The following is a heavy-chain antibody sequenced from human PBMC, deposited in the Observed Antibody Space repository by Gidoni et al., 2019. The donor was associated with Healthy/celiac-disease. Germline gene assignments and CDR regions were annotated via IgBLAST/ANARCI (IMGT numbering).Heavy chain of an antibody. D-gene: IGHD3-22*01. CDR2: ISYDGSNK. CDR1: GFTFSSYG. V-gene: IGHV3-30*18. J-gene: IGHJ6*02. Sequence: QVQLVESGGGVVQPGRSLRLSCAAPGFTFSSYGMHWVRQAPGKGLEWVAVISYDGSNKYYADSVKGRFTISRDNSKNTLYLQMNSLRAEDTAVYYCAKSYYYDSSGSGTRKKYYYYGMDVWGQGTTVTVSS. CDR3: AKSYYYDSSGSGTRKKYYYYGMDV.